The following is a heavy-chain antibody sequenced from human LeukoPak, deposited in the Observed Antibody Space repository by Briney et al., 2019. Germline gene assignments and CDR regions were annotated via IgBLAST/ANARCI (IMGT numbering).Heavy chain of an antibody. J-gene: IGHJ4*02. CDR2: ISSSSSYI. Sequence: GGSLRLSCAASGFTFSSYSMNWVRQAPGKGLEWVSSISSSSSYIYYADSVKGRFTISRDNAKNSLYLQMNSLRAEDTAVYCCARGPQWLEGYFDYWGQGTLVTVSS. D-gene: IGHD6-19*01. CDR1: GFTFSSYS. CDR3: ARGPQWLEGYFDY. V-gene: IGHV3-21*01.